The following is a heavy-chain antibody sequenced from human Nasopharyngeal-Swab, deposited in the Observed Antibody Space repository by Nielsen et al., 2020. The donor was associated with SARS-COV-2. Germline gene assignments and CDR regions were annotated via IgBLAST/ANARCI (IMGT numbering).Heavy chain of an antibody. J-gene: IGHJ4*02. CDR3: ARVLGVIVGEDY. V-gene: IGHV3-21*01. Sequence: LKISCSASGFTFSSYSMNWVRQAPGKGLEWVSSISSSSSYIYYADSVKGRFTISRDNAKNSLYLQMNSLRAEDTAVYYCARVLGVIVGEDYWGQGTLVTVSS. D-gene: IGHD3-16*01. CDR1: GFTFSSYS. CDR2: ISSSSSYI.